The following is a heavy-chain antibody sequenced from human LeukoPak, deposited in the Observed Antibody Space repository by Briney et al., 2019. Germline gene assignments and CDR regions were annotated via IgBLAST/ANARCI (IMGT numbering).Heavy chain of an antibody. CDR1: GFTFSSYW. Sequence: PGGSLRLSCAASGFTFSSYWMSWVRQAPGKGLEWVANTKQDGSEKYYVDSVKGRFTISRDNAKNSLYLQMNSLRAEDTAVYYCARVRGHYYDSSGYYSPPDAFDIWGQGTMVTVSS. CDR2: TKQDGSEK. CDR3: ARVRGHYYDSSGYYSPPDAFDI. J-gene: IGHJ3*02. D-gene: IGHD3-22*01. V-gene: IGHV3-7*01.